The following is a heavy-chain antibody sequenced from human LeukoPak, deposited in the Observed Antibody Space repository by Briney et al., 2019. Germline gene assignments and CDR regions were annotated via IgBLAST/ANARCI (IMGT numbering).Heavy chain of an antibody. CDR3: ARLQLPYGLDV. J-gene: IGHJ6*02. Sequence: HGESLKISCKGSGXSFTSYWIVWVRQMPGKGLEWMGIIYPDDSDTRYSPSFQGQATISADRSISTAYLQWSSLKASDTAIYYCARLQLPYGLDVWGQGTTVTVSS. D-gene: IGHD1-1*01. CDR2: IYPDDSDT. CDR1: GXSFTSYW. V-gene: IGHV5-51*01.